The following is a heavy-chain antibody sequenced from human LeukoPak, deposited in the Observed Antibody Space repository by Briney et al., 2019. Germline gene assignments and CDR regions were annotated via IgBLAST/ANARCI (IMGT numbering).Heavy chain of an antibody. CDR1: GGSISSYY. D-gene: IGHD7-27*01. CDR2: IYYSGST. J-gene: IGHJ6*03. CDR3: ARAWGSYFYYYMDV. V-gene: IGHV4-59*01. Sequence: SETLSLICTVSGGSISSYYWSWIRQPPGKGLEWIGYIYYSGSTNYNPSLKSRVTISVDTSKNQFSLKLSSVTAADTAVYYCARAWGSYFYYYMDVWGKGTTVTISS.